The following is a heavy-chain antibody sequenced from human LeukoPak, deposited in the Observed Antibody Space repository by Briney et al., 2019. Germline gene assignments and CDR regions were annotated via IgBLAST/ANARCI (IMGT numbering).Heavy chain of an antibody. J-gene: IGHJ6*04. Sequence: SETLSLTCTVSGGSISSYYWSWIRQPPGKGLEWIGYIYYSGSTNYNPSLKSRVTISVDTSKNQFCLKLSSVTAADTALYNYARGGSGSGMDVWGKGTTVTVSS. CDR3: ARGGSGSGMDV. CDR2: IYYSGST. CDR1: GGSISSYY. D-gene: IGHD6-19*01. V-gene: IGHV4-59*01.